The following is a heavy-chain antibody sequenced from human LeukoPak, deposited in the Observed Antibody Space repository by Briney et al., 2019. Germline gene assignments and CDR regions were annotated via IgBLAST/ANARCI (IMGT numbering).Heavy chain of an antibody. Sequence: ASVKVSSKASGYTFTGYYMHWVRQAPGQGLEWMGGIIPIFGTADYAQKFQGRVTITADESTSTAYMDLSSLRSEDTAVYYCARDRTRRWLQQDGFDIWGQGTMVTVSS. V-gene: IGHV1-69*13. D-gene: IGHD5-24*01. CDR2: IIPIFGTA. CDR1: GYTFTGYY. CDR3: ARDRTRRWLQQDGFDI. J-gene: IGHJ3*02.